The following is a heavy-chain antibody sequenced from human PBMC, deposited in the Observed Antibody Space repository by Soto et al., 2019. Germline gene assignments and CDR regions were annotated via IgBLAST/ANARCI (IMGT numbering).Heavy chain of an antibody. CDR3: ARDQSSGYYPSFDY. J-gene: IGHJ4*02. D-gene: IGHD3-22*01. V-gene: IGHV1-69*01. CDR1: GGTFSSYA. CDR2: IIPIFGTA. Sequence: QVQLVQSGAEVKKPGSSVKVSCKASGGTFSSYAISWVRQAPGQGLEWMGGIIPIFGTANYAQKFQGRVTITADESKSTEYMELSRLRSEDTAVYYCARDQSSGYYPSFDYWGQGTLVTVSS.